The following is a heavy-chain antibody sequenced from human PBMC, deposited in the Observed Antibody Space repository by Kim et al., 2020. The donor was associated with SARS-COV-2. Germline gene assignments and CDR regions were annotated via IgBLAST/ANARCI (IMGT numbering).Heavy chain of an antibody. Sequence: YAQKFQGRVTITADKSTSTAYMELSSLRSEDTAVYYCARERGSGTPFDYWGQGTLVTVSS. D-gene: IGHD3-10*01. V-gene: IGHV1-69*04. CDR3: ARERGSGTPFDY. J-gene: IGHJ4*02.